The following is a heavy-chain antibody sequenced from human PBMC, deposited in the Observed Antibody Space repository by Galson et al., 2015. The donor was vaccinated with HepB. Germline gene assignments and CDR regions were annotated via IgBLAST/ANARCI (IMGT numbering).Heavy chain of an antibody. CDR3: ARDPWYYDILTGYGS. D-gene: IGHD3-9*01. V-gene: IGHV3-66*02. CDR1: GFTVSSNY. Sequence: LRLSCAASGFTVSSNYMSWVRQAPGKGLEWVSVIYIAGSTFYADSVKGRFTIPRDNSKNTLHLQMNSLTTEDTAVYYCARDPWYYDILTGYGSWGQGTLVTVSS. J-gene: IGHJ4*02. CDR2: IYIAGST.